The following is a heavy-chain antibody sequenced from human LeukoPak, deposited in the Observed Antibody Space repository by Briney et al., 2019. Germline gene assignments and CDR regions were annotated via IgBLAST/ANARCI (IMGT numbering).Heavy chain of an antibody. D-gene: IGHD4-17*01. V-gene: IGHV4-59*02. J-gene: IGHJ4*02. CDR2: IFYRGST. CDR1: GDSVSNNY. CDR3: ARGFAYGDTGSFDY. Sequence: SETLSLTCTVSGDSVSNNYWNWIRQPPGKGLEWIGYIFYRGSTNYNPSLKSRVTISVDTSKNQFSLKLSSVTAADTAVYYCARGFAYGDTGSFDYWGQGTLVTVSS.